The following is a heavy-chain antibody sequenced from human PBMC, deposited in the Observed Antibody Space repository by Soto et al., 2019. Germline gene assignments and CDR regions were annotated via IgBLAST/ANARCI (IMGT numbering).Heavy chain of an antibody. CDR2: MNPNSGKT. CDR1: GYTFTSYD. V-gene: IGHV1-8*01. J-gene: IGHJ4*02. Sequence: GASVKVSCKASGYTFTSYDINWVRQATGQGLEWMGCMNPNSGKTGYAQKFQGRVTMTKNTSTSTAYMELSSLRSEDTAVYYCATKYYDSSGYRHPLDYWGQGTLVTVSS. D-gene: IGHD3-22*01. CDR3: ATKYYDSSGYRHPLDY.